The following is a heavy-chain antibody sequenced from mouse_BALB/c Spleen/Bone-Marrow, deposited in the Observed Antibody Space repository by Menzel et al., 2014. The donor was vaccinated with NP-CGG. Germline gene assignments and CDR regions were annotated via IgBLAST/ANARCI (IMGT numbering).Heavy chain of an antibody. CDR2: INPSNGGT. CDR1: GYTFTSYY. V-gene: IGHV1S81*02. CDR3: TRYTYGDYPYYYAMDY. J-gene: IGHJ4*01. Sequence: QVQLQQSGAELAKPGASVKLSCKASGYTFTSYYMYWVKRRPGQGLEWIGGINPSNGGTNFNEKFKSKATLTVDKSSSAAYMQLGSLTSEDSAVYYCTRYTYGDYPYYYAMDYWGQGASVTVSS. D-gene: IGHD2-13*01.